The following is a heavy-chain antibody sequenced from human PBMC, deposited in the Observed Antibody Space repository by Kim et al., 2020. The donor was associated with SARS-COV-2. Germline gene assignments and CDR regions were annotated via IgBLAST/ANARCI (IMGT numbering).Heavy chain of an antibody. Sequence: LKSRVTISVDTSKNRFSLKLSSVTAADTAVYYCARHPSYYYDSSGPFDPWGQGTLVTVSS. V-gene: IGHV4-59*08. D-gene: IGHD3-22*01. J-gene: IGHJ5*02. CDR3: ARHPSYYYDSSGPFDP.